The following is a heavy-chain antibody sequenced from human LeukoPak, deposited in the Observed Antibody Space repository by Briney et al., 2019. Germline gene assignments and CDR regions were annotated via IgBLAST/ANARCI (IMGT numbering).Heavy chain of an antibody. CDR1: GGSFSAYY. D-gene: IGHD3-10*01. CDR3: ARATQDYYGSEGEGYYFDY. Sequence: SETLSLTCAVYGGSFSAYYWSWIRHPPGKGLEWIGEINHSGSTNYNPSLKSRVTLSVDTSKNQFSLKLSSVTAADTAVYYCARATQDYYGSEGEGYYFDYWGQGTLVTVSS. CDR2: INHSGST. V-gene: IGHV4-34*01. J-gene: IGHJ4*02.